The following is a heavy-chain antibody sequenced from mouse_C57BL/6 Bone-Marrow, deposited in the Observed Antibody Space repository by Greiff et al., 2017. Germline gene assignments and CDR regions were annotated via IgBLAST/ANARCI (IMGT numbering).Heavy chain of an antibody. Sequence: VKLQQPGTELVKPGASVKLSCKASGYTFTSYWMHWVKQRPGQGLEWIGNINPSNGGTNYNEKFKSKATLTVDKSSSTAYMQLSSLTSEDSAVYYCARQTAQATLLMDYWGQGTSVTVSS. D-gene: IGHD3-2*02. J-gene: IGHJ4*01. CDR1: GYTFTSYW. CDR3: ARQTAQATLLMDY. CDR2: INPSNGGT. V-gene: IGHV1-53*01.